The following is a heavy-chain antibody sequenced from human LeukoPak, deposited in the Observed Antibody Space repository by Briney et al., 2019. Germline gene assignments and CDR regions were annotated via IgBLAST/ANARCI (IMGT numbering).Heavy chain of an antibody. CDR2: VSGTGGST. CDR1: GFTFSSYA. J-gene: IGHJ6*02. V-gene: IGHV3-23*01. Sequence: GGSLRLSCAASGFTFSSYAMTWVRQAPGKGLEWVSAVSGTGGSTYYADSVKGRFTISRDNSKNTLYLQMNSLTAEDTAVYYCAKAPGPYYYYGMDVWGQGTTVTVSS. CDR3: AKAPGPYYYYGMDV.